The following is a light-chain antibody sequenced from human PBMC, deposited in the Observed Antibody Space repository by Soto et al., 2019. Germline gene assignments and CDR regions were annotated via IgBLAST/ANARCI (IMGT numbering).Light chain of an antibody. J-gene: IGLJ3*02. CDR3: CSYAGSYTLV. CDR2: DVS. CDR1: SSDVGGYNY. V-gene: IGLV2-11*01. Sequence: QSALTQPRSVSGSPGQSVTICCTGTSSDVGGYNYVSWYQQYPGKAPKLMTYDVSKRPSGIPDRFSGSKSGNTASLTISGLQAEDEADYYCCSYAGSYTLVFGAGTKLTVL.